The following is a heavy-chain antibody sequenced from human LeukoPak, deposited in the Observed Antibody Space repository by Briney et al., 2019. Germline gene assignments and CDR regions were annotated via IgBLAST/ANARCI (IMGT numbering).Heavy chain of an antibody. CDR1: GFTFPSYW. Sequence: PGGSLRLSCAASGFTFPSYWMTWVRQAPGKGLEWVSAISGSGGSTYYADSVKGRFTISRDNSKNTLYLQMNSLRAEDTAVYYCARGSYGNYYMDVWGKGTTVAVSS. CDR2: ISGSGGST. J-gene: IGHJ6*03. V-gene: IGHV3-23*01. D-gene: IGHD5-18*01. CDR3: ARGSYGNYYMDV.